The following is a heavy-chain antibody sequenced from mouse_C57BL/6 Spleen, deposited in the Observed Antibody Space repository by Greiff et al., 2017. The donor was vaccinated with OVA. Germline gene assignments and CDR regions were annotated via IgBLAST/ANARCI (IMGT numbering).Heavy chain of an antibody. J-gene: IGHJ3*01. CDR1: GFSLTSYG. Sequence: VQLQQSGPGLVQPSQSLSITCTVSGFSLTSYGVHWVRQSPGKGLEWLGVIWSGGSTDYNAAFISRLSISKDNSKSQVFFKMNSLQADDTAIYYCARNSNSNYVWFAYWGQGTLVTVSA. CDR3: ARNSNSNYVWFAY. CDR2: IWSGGST. D-gene: IGHD2-5*01. V-gene: IGHV2-2*01.